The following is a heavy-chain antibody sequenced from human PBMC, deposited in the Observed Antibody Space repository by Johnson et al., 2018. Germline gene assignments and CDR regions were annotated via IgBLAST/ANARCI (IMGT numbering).Heavy chain of an antibody. CDR1: GLTFSSHA. J-gene: IGHJ4*02. V-gene: IGHV3-30-3*01. D-gene: IGHD1-1*01. CDR3: ARGASWNAYFDS. CDR2: ISYDGSNK. Sequence: QVQLVESGGGLIQPGGSLRLSCAASGLTFSSHAIHWVRQAPGKGLAWVAVISYDGSNKYYANSVKGRFTISRDNSKNTLYLQMNSLRAEDTAVYYCARGASWNAYFDSWGQGTLVTVSS.